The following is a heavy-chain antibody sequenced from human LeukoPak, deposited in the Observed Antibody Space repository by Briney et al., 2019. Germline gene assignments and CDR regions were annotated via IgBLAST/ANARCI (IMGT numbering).Heavy chain of an antibody. CDR3: ARYDILTGYRQTNWFDP. CDR2: IYYSGST. D-gene: IGHD3-9*01. CDR1: GGSISSSSYY. J-gene: IGHJ5*02. V-gene: IGHV4-39*07. Sequence: SETLSLTCTVSGGSISSSSYYWGWIRQPPGKGLEWIGSIYYSGSTYYNPSLKSRVTISVDTSKNQFSLKLSSVTAADTAVYYCARYDILTGYRQTNWFDPWGQGTLVTVSS.